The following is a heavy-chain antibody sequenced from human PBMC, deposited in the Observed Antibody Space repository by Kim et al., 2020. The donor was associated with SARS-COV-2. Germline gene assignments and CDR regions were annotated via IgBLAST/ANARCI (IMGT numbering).Heavy chain of an antibody. CDR3: ARVSSWPNAFDI. D-gene: IGHD6-13*01. Sequence: YYADSVKGRFTISRDNAKNSLYLQMNSLRAEDTAVYYCARVSSWPNAFDIWGQGTMVTVSS. J-gene: IGHJ3*02. V-gene: IGHV3-11*01.